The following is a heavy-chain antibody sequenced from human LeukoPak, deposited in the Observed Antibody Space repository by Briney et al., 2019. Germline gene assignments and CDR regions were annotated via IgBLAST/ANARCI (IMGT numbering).Heavy chain of an antibody. V-gene: IGHV1-46*01. J-gene: IGHJ5*02. CDR1: GYTFTSYY. Sequence: ASVKVSCKAYGYTFTSYYMHWVRQAPGQGLEWMGIINPSGSSTSYAQKFQGRVTMTRDMSTSTVYMGLSSLRSEDTAVYYCARDFTMVRGVTRRSNWFDPWGQGTLVTVSS. CDR3: ARDFTMVRGVTRRSNWFDP. CDR2: INPSGSST. D-gene: IGHD3-10*01.